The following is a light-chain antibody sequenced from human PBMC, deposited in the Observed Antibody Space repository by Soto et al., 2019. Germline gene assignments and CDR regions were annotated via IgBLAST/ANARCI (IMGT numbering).Light chain of an antibody. Sequence: DIQMTQSPSSLSASAGERVTITCQASQDISNYLNWYQQKPGKAPKPLIYDASNLETGVPSRFSGSGSGTDFTFTISSLQPEDIATYYCQQYDNLPSLTFGGGTKVDIK. CDR1: QDISNY. CDR2: DAS. V-gene: IGKV1-33*01. CDR3: QQYDNLPSLT. J-gene: IGKJ4*01.